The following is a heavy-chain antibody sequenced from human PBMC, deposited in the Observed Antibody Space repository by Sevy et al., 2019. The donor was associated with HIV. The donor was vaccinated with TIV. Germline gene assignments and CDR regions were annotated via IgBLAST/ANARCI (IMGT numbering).Heavy chain of an antibody. CDR1: GFTFSSYS. CDR3: ARERGTGLWERYSGSYYSTSYGMDV. J-gene: IGHJ6*02. Sequence: GGSLRLSCAASGFTFSSYSMNWVRQAPGKGLEWVSYISSSSSTIYYADSVKGRFTISRDNAKNSLYLKMNSLRDEDTAVYYCARERGTGLWERYSGSYYSTSYGMDVWGQGTTVTVSS. D-gene: IGHD1-26*01. V-gene: IGHV3-48*02. CDR2: ISSSSSTI.